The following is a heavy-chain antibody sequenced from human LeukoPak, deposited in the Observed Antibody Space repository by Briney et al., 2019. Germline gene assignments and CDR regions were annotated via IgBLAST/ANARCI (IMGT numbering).Heavy chain of an antibody. V-gene: IGHV4-38-2*01. CDR1: GYSIRSGYY. Sequence: PSETLSLTCAVSGYSIRSGYYWGWIRQPPGKGLEWIGSVFSGNTYYNPSLKSRVIISVDTSKTQFSLDLSSVTAADTAVYYCARLRGSYYYFDSWGQGTLVTVSS. CDR3: ARLRGSYYYFDS. CDR2: VFSGNT. D-gene: IGHD1-26*01. J-gene: IGHJ4*02.